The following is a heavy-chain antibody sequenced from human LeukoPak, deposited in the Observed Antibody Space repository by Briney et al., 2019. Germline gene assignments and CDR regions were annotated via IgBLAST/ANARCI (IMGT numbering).Heavy chain of an antibody. V-gene: IGHV3-7*01. CDR2: IKLDGSEQ. J-gene: IGHJ4*02. Sequence: GGSLRLSCADSGLTISNNWMSWVRQAPGKGLEWVANIKLDGSEQYYVDSVKGRFTISRDNGKNLLYLQMNSLRAEDTAVYYCARAKPKNMVRGLIMRRESRYYFDYWGQGTLVTVSS. CDR3: ARAKPKNMVRGLIMRRESRYYFDY. D-gene: IGHD3-10*01. CDR1: GLTISNNW.